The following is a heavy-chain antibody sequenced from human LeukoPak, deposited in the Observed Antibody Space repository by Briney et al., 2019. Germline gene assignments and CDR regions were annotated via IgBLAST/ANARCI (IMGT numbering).Heavy chain of an antibody. CDR3: ARATPGIAAAGKRGNFDY. D-gene: IGHD6-13*01. V-gene: IGHV1-18*01. Sequence: ASVKVSCKASGYTFTSYGISWVRHAPGQGLEWMGWISAYNGNTNYAQKLQGRVTMTTDTSTSTAYMELRSLRSDDTAVYYCARATPGIAAAGKRGNFDYWGQGTLVTVSS. J-gene: IGHJ4*02. CDR2: ISAYNGNT. CDR1: GYTFTSYG.